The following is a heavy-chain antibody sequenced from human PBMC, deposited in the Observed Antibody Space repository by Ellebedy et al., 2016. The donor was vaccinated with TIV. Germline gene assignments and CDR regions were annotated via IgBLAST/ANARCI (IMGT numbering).Heavy chain of an antibody. V-gene: IGHV3-72*01. D-gene: IGHD1-26*01. CDR2: SRNRGDGYTT. CDR3: LVGATTDRWFDP. Sequence: GESLKISXAASGFSFSAYYMDWVRQAPGKGLEWVGRSRNRGDGYTTEYAASVRGRFTISRDDSRNSLYLQMNSLKTEDTAVYYCLVGATTDRWFDPWGQGTLVTVSS. CDR1: GFSFSAYY. J-gene: IGHJ5*02.